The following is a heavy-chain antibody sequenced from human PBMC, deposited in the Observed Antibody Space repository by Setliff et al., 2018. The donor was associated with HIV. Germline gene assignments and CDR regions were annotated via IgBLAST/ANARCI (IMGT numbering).Heavy chain of an antibody. CDR3: ARGKGVGGVVITGGLDV. Sequence: ASVKVSCKASGHTFTNVDIHWLRRATGQGLEWMGWMNPNTGVSGYALKFQARVTMTRDTSISTAYMELSSRTSEDTALYYCARGKGVGGVVITGGLDVWGKGTTVTVSS. J-gene: IGHJ6*04. D-gene: IGHD3-10*01. CDR1: GHTFTNVD. V-gene: IGHV1-8*01. CDR2: MNPNTGVS.